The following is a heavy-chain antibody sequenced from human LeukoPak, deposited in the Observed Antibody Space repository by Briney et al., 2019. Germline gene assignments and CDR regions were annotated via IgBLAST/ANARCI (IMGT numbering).Heavy chain of an antibody. Sequence: PGGSLRLSCAASGFTVSSNYMTWVSQAPGKGLEWVSVIYRGVSIYYADSVKGRFTISRDNSKNTLDLQMNSLRAEDTAVYFCARVWPYDSSGPPFDYWGQGTLVTVSS. CDR1: GFTVSSNY. D-gene: IGHD3-22*01. V-gene: IGHV3-66*01. J-gene: IGHJ4*02. CDR3: ARVWPYDSSGPPFDY. CDR2: IYRGVSI.